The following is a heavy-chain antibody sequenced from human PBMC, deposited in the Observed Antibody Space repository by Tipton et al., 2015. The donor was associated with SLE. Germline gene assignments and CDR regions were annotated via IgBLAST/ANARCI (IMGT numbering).Heavy chain of an antibody. D-gene: IGHD1-26*01. V-gene: IGHV4-59*02. CDR2: VNRNEGT. CDR3: ARADGLVGGQVPYWYFDL. J-gene: IGHJ2*01. Sequence: TLSLTCAVSGASVTTSYWTWLRQPPGKGLEWTAYVNRNEGTNFKPSLKSRVTISLDTTKSQFSLRLSSVTAADTAVYYCARADGLVGGQVPYWYFDLWGRGTLVTVSS. CDR1: GASVTTSY.